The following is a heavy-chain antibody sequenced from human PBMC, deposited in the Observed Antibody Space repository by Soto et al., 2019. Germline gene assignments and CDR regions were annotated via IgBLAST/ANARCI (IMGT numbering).Heavy chain of an antibody. J-gene: IGHJ2*01. D-gene: IGHD2-15*01. CDR2: MYNSEDT. Sequence: QLQLQESGPGLVRPSETLSLTCTVSAASISSYYWTWIRQSPGKGLEWIGHMYNSEDTKYNPSLKSRVTMSVDTSKNQFSLKLRSVTAADTAIYYCVRHATDRHGNAEDWYFDLWGRGTLVTVSS. CDR1: AASISSYY. CDR3: VRHATDRHGNAEDWYFDL. V-gene: IGHV4-59*08.